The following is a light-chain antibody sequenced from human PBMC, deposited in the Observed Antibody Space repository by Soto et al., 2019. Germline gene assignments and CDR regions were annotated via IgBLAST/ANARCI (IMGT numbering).Light chain of an antibody. CDR1: QTISSW. CDR2: TAS. V-gene: IGKV1-5*03. J-gene: IGKJ1*01. CDR3: QHYHSYSEA. Sequence: DIQMTQSPSTLSGSVGDRVTITCRAIQTISSWLAWYQQKPGKAPKLLIYTASTLKSGVPSRFSGSGSGTEFTRTITSLQPDDFATYYCQHYHSYSEAFCQGTKVELK.